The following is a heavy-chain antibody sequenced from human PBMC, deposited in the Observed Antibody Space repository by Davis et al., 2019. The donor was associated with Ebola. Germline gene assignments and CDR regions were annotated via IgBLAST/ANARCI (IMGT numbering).Heavy chain of an antibody. CDR1: GASIRTYY. Sequence: SETLSLTCNVSGASIRTYYWSWVRQPPGKGLEWIGYIYNSGSTNYNPSLRSRVTISADPSKNQFSLRLTSVTAADTAVYFCARGQESSYTVKWARFDSWGQGTLVTVSS. J-gene: IGHJ4*02. D-gene: IGHD1-26*01. V-gene: IGHV4-59*01. CDR3: ARGQESSYTVKWARFDS. CDR2: IYNSGST.